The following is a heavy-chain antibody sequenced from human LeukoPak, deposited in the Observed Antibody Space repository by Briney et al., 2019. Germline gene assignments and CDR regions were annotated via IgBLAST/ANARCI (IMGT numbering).Heavy chain of an antibody. CDR3: ARSDGYGLVDI. J-gene: IGHJ3*02. Sequence: GGSLRLSCAASGFTFSSYEMNWVRQAPGKGLEWVSYISSGGSVIYYSDSVKGRFTIARDNAKNSLYLQMNSLRAEDTAVYYCARSDGYGLVDIWGQGTMVTVSS. CDR1: GFTFSSYE. V-gene: IGHV3-48*03. D-gene: IGHD3-10*01. CDR2: ISSGGSVI.